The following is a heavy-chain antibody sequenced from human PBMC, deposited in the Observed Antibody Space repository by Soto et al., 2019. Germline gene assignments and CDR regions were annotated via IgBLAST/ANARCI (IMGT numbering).Heavy chain of an antibody. CDR3: ARVPRKTESLVLFDI. CDR2: INPSGGST. Sequence: ASVKVSCKASGYTFTSYYMHWVRQAPGQGLEWMGIINPSGGSTSYAQKFQGRVTMTRDTSTSTVYMELSSLRSEDTAVYYCARVPRKTESLVLFDIWGQGTMVTVSS. V-gene: IGHV1-46*01. D-gene: IGHD2-8*02. CDR1: GYTFTSYY. J-gene: IGHJ3*02.